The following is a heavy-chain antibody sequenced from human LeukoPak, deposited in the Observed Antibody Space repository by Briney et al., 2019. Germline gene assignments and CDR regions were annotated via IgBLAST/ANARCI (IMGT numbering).Heavy chain of an antibody. CDR2: IYYSGST. J-gene: IGHJ1*01. D-gene: IGHD3-9*01. CDR1: GGSISSSNYY. Sequence: SETLSLTCTVSGGSISSSNYYWGWIPEPPGKGLEWIWSIYYSGSTYYNPSLKSRVTISVDTSKNHFSLRLSSVSAAGTAVYYCASHPVLRYLGTWGQGTLVTVSS. CDR3: ASHPVLRYLGT. V-gene: IGHV4-39*02.